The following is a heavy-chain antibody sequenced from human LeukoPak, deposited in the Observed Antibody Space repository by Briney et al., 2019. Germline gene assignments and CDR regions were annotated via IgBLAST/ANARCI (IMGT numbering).Heavy chain of an antibody. CDR1: GFTFSSLA. CDR3: AKDPRAPGIRLYYFDY. D-gene: IGHD5-12*01. CDR2: NSGSGGST. V-gene: IGHV3-23*01. Sequence: AGGSLRLSCAASGFTFSSLAMIWVRKAPGKGLECLTANSGSGGSTYYADSVKGRCTISRDNSKNTLYLQMNSLRAEDTAVYYCAKDPRAPGIRLYYFDYCGQGTLVTVSS. J-gene: IGHJ4*02.